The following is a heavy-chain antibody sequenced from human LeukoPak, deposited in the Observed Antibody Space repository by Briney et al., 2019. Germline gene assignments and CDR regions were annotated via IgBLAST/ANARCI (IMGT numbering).Heavy chain of an antibody. V-gene: IGHV1-46*01. J-gene: IGHJ4*02. CDR2: IHPSGGST. D-gene: IGHD5-18*01. CDR3: ARMAMDPAMVTNFFDL. CDR1: GYTFTNYY. Sequence: GASVKASCKASGYTFTNYYMHWVRQAPGQGLEWMGVIHPSGGSTTYAQKFQGRVTLTKDTATSTVYIELSSLRSDDTAVFYCARMAMDPAMVTNFFDLWGQGTLLTVSA.